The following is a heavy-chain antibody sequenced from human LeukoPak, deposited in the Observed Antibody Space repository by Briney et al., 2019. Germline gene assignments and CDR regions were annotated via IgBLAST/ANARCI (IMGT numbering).Heavy chain of an antibody. CDR2: IYTSGST. J-gene: IGHJ3*02. CDR1: GGSISSYY. Sequence: SETLSLTCTVSGGSISSYYWSWIRQPAGKGLEWIGRIYTSGSTNYNPSLKSRVTMSVDTSKNQFSLKLSSVTAADTAVFYCARPRDDYVWGDAFDIWGQGTMVTVSS. V-gene: IGHV4-4*07. D-gene: IGHD3-16*01. CDR3: ARPRDDYVWGDAFDI.